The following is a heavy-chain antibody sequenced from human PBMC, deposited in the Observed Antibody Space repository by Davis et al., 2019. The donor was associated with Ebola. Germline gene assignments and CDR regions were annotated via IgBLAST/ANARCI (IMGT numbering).Heavy chain of an antibody. CDR1: GGSISSYY. D-gene: IGHD2-2*01. CDR2: IYYSGST. CDR3: ARGKAWGIVVVPAAYYYYGMDV. Sequence: MPSETLSLTCTVPGGSISSYYWSWIRQPPGKGLEWIGYIYYSGSTNYNPSLRSRLTMSGDTSKNQFSLYLSSVTAADTAVYYCARGKAWGIVVVPAAYYYYGMDVWGKGTTVTVSP. J-gene: IGHJ6*04. V-gene: IGHV4-59*12.